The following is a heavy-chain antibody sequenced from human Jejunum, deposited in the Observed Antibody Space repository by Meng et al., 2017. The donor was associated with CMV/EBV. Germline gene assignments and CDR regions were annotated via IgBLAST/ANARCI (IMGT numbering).Heavy chain of an antibody. CDR2: FSPGGNI. CDR3: ARGESRGYYYFDY. J-gene: IGHJ4*02. CDR1: GDSISNSF. V-gene: IGHV4-4*07. D-gene: IGHD3-22*01. Sequence: GHLQGSGPGLGRPSETLSLTCYVSGDSISNSFWSGIRQPAGKKLEWIGRFSPGGNINYIPSLKGRLTMSVDTSNNQIFLNVTSVTAADTALYYCARGESRGYYYFDYWGQGILVTVSS.